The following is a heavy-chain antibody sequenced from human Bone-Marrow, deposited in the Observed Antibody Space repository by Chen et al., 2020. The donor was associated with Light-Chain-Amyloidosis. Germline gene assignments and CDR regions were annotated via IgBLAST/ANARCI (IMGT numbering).Heavy chain of an antibody. CDR1: GFSFSNYE. CDR2: ISTTGTTI. D-gene: IGHD2-15*01. CDR3: ARDRWVARHFPGAVDI. Sequence: EVQLVQSGGGLVQPGGSLRLSCVASGFSFSNYEMTWVRQAPGHGLEWVSYISTTGTTIYYADFAMGRFTISRDNAKNSLYLQMNSLRAEDTAVDYCARDRWVARHFPGAVDIWGQGTVVTVSS. V-gene: IGHV3-48*03. J-gene: IGHJ3*02.